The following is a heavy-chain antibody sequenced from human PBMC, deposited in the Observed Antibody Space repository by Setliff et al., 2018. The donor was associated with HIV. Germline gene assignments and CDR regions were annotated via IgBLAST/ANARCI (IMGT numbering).Heavy chain of an antibody. CDR3: ARDEYIVVVPAPLPIDF. Sequence: PGGSLRLSCAASGFNFSSHTMNWIRQAPGKGLEWVSSISSTGTYIYYADSVKGRFSISRDNAKNSVYLQMNSLRSDDTAVYYCARDEYIVVVPAPLPIDFWGQGTLVTVSS. J-gene: IGHJ4*02. CDR2: ISSTGTYI. V-gene: IGHV3-21*04. CDR1: GFNFSSHT. D-gene: IGHD2-2*01.